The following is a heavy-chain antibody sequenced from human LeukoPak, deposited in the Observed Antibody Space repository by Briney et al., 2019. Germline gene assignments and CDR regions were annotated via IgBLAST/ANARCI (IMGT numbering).Heavy chain of an antibody. D-gene: IGHD4-17*01. CDR3: ARDKPAVTTSYYYGMDV. V-gene: IGHV1-18*04. CDR1: GYTFTSYG. J-gene: IGHJ6*04. CDR2: ISAYNGNT. Sequence: GASVKVSCKASGYTFTSYGISWVRQAPGQGLEWMGWISAYNGNTNYAQKLQGRVTMTTETSTSTAYMELRSLRSDDTAVYYCARDKPAVTTSYYYGMDVWGKGTTVTVSS.